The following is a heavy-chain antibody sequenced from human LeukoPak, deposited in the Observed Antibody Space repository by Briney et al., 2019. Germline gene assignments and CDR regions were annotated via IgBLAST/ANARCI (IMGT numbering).Heavy chain of an antibody. J-gene: IGHJ5*02. CDR2: IYYSGST. CDR3: ARLRLGELSLGFDP. D-gene: IGHD3-16*02. Sequence: SETLSLTCTVSGGSISSYYWSWIRQPPGKGLEWIGYIYYSGSTNYNPSLKSRVTISVDTSKNQFSLKLSPVTAADTAVYYCARLRLGELSLGFDPWGQGTLVTVSS. V-gene: IGHV4-59*01. CDR1: GGSISSYY.